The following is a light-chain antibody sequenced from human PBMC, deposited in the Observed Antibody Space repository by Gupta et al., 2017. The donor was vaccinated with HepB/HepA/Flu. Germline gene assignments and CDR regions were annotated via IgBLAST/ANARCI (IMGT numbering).Light chain of an antibody. V-gene: IGLV1-44*01. CDR3: AAWDDSRNGWV. J-gene: IGLJ3*02. CDR1: SSAIGSNT. Sequence: PPSASGTPGQRVTISCSGSSSAIGSNTVNWYLQLPGAAPKLLIYPNNHRPSGVPDRFSGSKSGTSASLAISGLQSEDEANYYCAAWDDSRNGWVFGGGTKLTVL. CDR2: PNN.